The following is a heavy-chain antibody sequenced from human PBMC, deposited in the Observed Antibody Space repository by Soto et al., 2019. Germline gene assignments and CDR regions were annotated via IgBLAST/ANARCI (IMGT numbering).Heavy chain of an antibody. J-gene: IGHJ4*02. Sequence: QVQLQQSGPGLVKPSQTLSLTCAISGDSVSSNSAAWNWIRQSPSRGLEWLGRTYYRSKWYNDYAVSVKSRITINPDTSKNQYSLQLNSVTPEDTAVYYCARGRTGIAAAGLQSFVDYWGQGTLVTVSS. CDR1: GDSVSSNSAA. V-gene: IGHV6-1*01. CDR3: ARGRTGIAAAGLQSFVDY. D-gene: IGHD6-13*01. CDR2: TYYRSKWYN.